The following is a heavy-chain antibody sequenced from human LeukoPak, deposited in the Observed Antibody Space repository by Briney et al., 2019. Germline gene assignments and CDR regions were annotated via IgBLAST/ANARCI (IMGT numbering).Heavy chain of an antibody. CDR3: AKVDYGDYGMDV. CDR2: ISGSGGST. Sequence: PGGPLRLSCAASGFTFSSYAMSWVRQAPGKGLEWVSAISGSGGSTYYADSVKGRFTISRDNSKNTLYLQMNSLRAEDTAVYYCAKVDYGDYGMDVWGQGTTVTVSS. V-gene: IGHV3-23*01. D-gene: IGHD4-17*01. J-gene: IGHJ6*02. CDR1: GFTFSSYA.